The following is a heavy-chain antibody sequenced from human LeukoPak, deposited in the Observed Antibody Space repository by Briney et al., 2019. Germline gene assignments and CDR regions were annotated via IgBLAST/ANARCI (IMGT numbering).Heavy chain of an antibody. D-gene: IGHD6-19*01. CDR2: VSGSGSEI. CDR1: GFTFNNFE. J-gene: IGHJ4*02. CDR3: ATKVPGTSHFSS. Sequence: PGGSLRLSCAASGFTFNNFEMNWVRQAPGKGLEWIAYVSGSGSEIHYGDSVKGRFTISRDNAKSSVYLQMDSLRAEDMALYYCATKVPGTSHFSSWVQGTLVTVSS. V-gene: IGHV3-48*03.